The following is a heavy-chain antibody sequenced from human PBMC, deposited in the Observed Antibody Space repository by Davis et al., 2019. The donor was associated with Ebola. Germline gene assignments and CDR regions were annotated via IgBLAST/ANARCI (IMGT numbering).Heavy chain of an antibody. CDR3: ARANDTAMTKRTEGFYYYYYMDV. V-gene: IGHV3-21*01. D-gene: IGHD5-18*01. Sequence: GESLKISCAASGFTFSSYSMNWVRQAPGKGLEWVSSISSSSSYIYYADSVKGRFTISRDNAKNSLYLQMNSLRAEDTAVYYCARANDTAMTKRTEGFYYYYYMDVWGKGTTVTVSS. CDR2: ISSSSSYI. CDR1: GFTFSSYS. J-gene: IGHJ6*03.